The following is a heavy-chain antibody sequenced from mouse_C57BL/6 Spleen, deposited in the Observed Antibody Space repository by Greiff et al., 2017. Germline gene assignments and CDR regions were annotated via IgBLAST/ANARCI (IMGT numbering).Heavy chain of an antibody. Sequence: EVQLQQSGTVLARPGASVKMSCKTSGYTFTSYWMHWVKQRPGQGLEWIGAIYPGNSDTSYNQKFKGKAKLTAVTSASTAYMALSSLTSVDSAVYYCTRYGDYDEGYAMDYWGQGTSVTVSS. CDR1: GYTFTSYW. D-gene: IGHD2-4*01. CDR2: IYPGNSDT. J-gene: IGHJ4*01. CDR3: TRYGDYDEGYAMDY. V-gene: IGHV1-5*01.